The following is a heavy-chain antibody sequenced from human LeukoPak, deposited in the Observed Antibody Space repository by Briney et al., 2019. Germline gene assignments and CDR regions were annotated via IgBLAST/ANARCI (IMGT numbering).Heavy chain of an antibody. CDR1: GFTFSSYS. CDR3: ARAGGSTVSHSDY. J-gene: IGHJ4*02. CDR2: ISSSTSYI. D-gene: IGHD4-17*01. V-gene: IGHV3-21*01. Sequence: PGGSLRLSCAASGFTFSSYSMNWIRQAPGKGLEWVSSISSSTSYIYYADSVKGRFTVSKDNAKNSLYLQMNSLRAEDTAVYYCARAGGSTVSHSDYWGQGTLVTVSS.